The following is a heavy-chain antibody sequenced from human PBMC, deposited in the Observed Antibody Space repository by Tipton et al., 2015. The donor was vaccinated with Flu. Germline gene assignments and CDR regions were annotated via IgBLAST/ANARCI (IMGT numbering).Heavy chain of an antibody. CDR2: INHSGST. J-gene: IGHJ3*02. Sequence: LRLSCAVYGGSFSGYYWSWIRQPPGKGLEWIGEINHSGSTNYNPSLKSRVTISGDTSKNQFSLKLSSVTSADTAVYYCATHCVGVCSHAFDIWGQGTMVTVSS. CDR1: GGSFSGYY. CDR3: ATHCVGVCSHAFDI. V-gene: IGHV4-34*01. D-gene: IGHD2-21*02.